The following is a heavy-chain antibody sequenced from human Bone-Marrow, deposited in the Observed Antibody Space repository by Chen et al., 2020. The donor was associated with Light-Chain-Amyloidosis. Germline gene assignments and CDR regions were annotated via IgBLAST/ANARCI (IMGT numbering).Heavy chain of an antibody. D-gene: IGHD3-10*01. V-gene: IGHV4-31*03. Sequence: QVQLQESGPGLVKPSQTLSLTGTFPGGPTSSGGYYWSWFRQHPGKGLEWIGYIYYSGSTYYNPSLKSRVTISVDTSKNQFSLKLSSVTAADTAVYYCARVDFSAYYADYWGQGTLVTVSS. J-gene: IGHJ4*02. CDR2: IYYSGST. CDR1: GGPTSSGGYY. CDR3: ARVDFSAYYADY.